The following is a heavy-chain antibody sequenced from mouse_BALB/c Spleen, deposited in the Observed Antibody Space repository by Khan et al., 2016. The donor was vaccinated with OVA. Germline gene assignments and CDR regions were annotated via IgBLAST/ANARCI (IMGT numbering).Heavy chain of an antibody. CDR1: GYTFTSYW. Sequence: QVQLQQPGAELVKPGASVKLSCKASGYTFTSYWMQWVKQRPGQGLEWIGEINPSNGRSNYNENFKSKATLTVDKSSTTAHMQLNSLTSEDSAVYYCVRSTMVTTEFAYWGQGTLVTVSA. V-gene: IGHV1S81*02. J-gene: IGHJ3*01. D-gene: IGHD2-2*01. CDR2: INPSNGRS. CDR3: VRSTMVTTEFAY.